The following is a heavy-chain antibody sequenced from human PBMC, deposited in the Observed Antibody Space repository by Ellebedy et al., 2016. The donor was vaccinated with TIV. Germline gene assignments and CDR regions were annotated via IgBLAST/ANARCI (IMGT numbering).Heavy chain of an antibody. CDR1: GFTFSSYA. V-gene: IGHV3-23*01. J-gene: IGHJ4*02. D-gene: IGHD4-17*01. CDR3: AKVNKTTTVTGRYFDY. Sequence: GGSLRLSXAASGFTFSSYAMSWVRQAPGKGLEWVSAISGSGGSTYYADSVKGRFTISRDNSKNTLYLQMNSLRAEDTAVYYCAKVNKTTTVTGRYFDYWGQGTLVTVSS. CDR2: ISGSGGST.